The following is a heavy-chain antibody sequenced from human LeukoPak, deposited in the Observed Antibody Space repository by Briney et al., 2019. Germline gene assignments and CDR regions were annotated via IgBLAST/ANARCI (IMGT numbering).Heavy chain of an antibody. D-gene: IGHD3-9*01. CDR3: AKDWFITISLQDAFDI. J-gene: IGHJ3*02. CDR2: ISGSGGST. CDR1: GFTFSSYA. V-gene: IGHV3-23*01. Sequence: PGGSLRLSCAASGFTFSSYAMSWVRQAPGKGLEWVSAISGSGGSTYYADSVKGRFTISRDNSKNTLYLQMNSLRAEDTAVYYCAKDWFITISLQDAFDIWGQGTMVTVSS.